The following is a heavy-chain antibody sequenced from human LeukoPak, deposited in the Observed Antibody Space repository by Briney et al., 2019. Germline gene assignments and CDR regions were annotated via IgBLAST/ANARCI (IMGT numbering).Heavy chain of an antibody. Sequence: GGSLRLSCAASGFTFSSYGMHWVRQAPGKGLEWVALISFDGTNKYYADSVKGRFTISRDNSKNTLYLQMNSLRAEDTAVYYCARAASIAARHSLSYWGQGTLVTVSS. V-gene: IGHV3-30*03. CDR3: ARAASIAARHSLSY. D-gene: IGHD6-6*01. J-gene: IGHJ4*02. CDR1: GFTFSSYG. CDR2: ISFDGTNK.